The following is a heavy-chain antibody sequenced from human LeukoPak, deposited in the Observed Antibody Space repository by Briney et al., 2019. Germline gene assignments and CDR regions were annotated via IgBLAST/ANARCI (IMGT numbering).Heavy chain of an antibody. V-gene: IGHV1-24*01. D-gene: IGHD3-9*01. CDR3: ATIKYYDILTGYIGDAFDI. CDR1: GYTLTELS. J-gene: IGHJ3*02. CDR2: FDPEDGET. Sequence: ASVKVSCKVSGYTLTELSMHWVRQAPGKGLEWMGGFDPEDGETIYAQKFQGRVTMTEDTSTDTAYMELSSLRSGDTAVYYCATIKYYDILTGYIGDAFDIWGQGTMVTVSS.